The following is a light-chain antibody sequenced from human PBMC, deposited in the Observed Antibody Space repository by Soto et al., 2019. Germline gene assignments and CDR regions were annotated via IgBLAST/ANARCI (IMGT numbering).Light chain of an antibody. J-gene: IGLJ1*01. CDR1: RSDVGGYDY. Sequence: QSALTQPASVSGSPGQSITISCTGARSDVGGYDYVSWYQQHPGKAPKLMIYDVTTRPSGVSNRFSGSKSGNTASLTISGLQAEDEADYYCCSYTTSSTPYVFGTGTKLTVL. V-gene: IGLV2-14*01. CDR3: CSYTTSSTPYV. CDR2: DVT.